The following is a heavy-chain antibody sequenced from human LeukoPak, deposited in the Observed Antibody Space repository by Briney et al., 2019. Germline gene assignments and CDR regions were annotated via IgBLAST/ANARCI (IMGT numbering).Heavy chain of an antibody. D-gene: IGHD6-13*01. Sequence: SQTLSLTCAISGDSVSSNSAAWNRIRQSPSRGLEWLGRTYYRSKWFNDYAISVKSRITINPDTSKNQFSLQLNSVTPEDTAVYYCARDRGIAAAGYFGLWGRGTLVTVSS. CDR2: TYYRSKWFN. V-gene: IGHV6-1*01. J-gene: IGHJ2*01. CDR3: ARDRGIAAAGYFGL. CDR1: GDSVSSNSAA.